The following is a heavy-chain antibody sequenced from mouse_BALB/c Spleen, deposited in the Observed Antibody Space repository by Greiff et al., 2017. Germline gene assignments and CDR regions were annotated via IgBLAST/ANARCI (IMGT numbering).Heavy chain of an antibody. CDR3: TRIQLAYAMDD. Sequence: QVHVKQSGAELVKPGASVKLSCKASGYTFTSYYMYWVKQRPGQGLEWIGEINPSNGGTNFNEKFTSKATLTVDKSSSTAYMQLSRLTSEDSAVYYCTRIQLAYAMDDWGQGTSVTVSS. CDR1: GYTFTSYY. V-gene: IGHV1S81*02. J-gene: IGHJ4*01. CDR2: INPSNGGT. D-gene: IGHD3-1*01.